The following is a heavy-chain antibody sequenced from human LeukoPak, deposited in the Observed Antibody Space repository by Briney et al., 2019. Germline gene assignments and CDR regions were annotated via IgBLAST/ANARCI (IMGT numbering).Heavy chain of an antibody. V-gene: IGHV4-59*01. D-gene: IGHD2-21*02. Sequence: PSETLSLTCTVSGGSISTSYYWSWIRQPPGKGLEWIGYIYYSGSTNYNPSLKSRVTISVDTSNNHFSLRLSLVTAADTAVYYCASHMVVTGTRGFDNWGQGTLVTVS. CDR3: ASHMVVTGTRGFDN. J-gene: IGHJ4*02. CDR1: GGSISTSYY. CDR2: IYYSGST.